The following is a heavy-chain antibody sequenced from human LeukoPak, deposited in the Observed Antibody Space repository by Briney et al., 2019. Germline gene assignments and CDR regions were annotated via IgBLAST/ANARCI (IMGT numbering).Heavy chain of an antibody. CDR3: ATPGDSSSWYNFHY. D-gene: IGHD6-13*01. Sequence: GGSLRLSCAASGFTFSSYWMHWVRQAPGKGLGWVSRINSDGGSRSYADSVKGIFTISTDNAKSTMYLQMYSLKAYDTAMYYYATPGDSSSWYNFHYWGQGTLVTVSS. CDR1: GFTFSSYW. J-gene: IGHJ4*02. CDR2: INSDGGSR. V-gene: IGHV3-74*01.